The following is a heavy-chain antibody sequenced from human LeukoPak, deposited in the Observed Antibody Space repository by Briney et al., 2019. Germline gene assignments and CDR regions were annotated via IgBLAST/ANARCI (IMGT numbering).Heavy chain of an antibody. CDR2: IYYSGST. CDR3: ARHINGGPYDSLDV. Sequence: SETLSLTCTVSGGSISSSSYHWGWIRQPPGKGLEWIGSIYYSGSTYYNPSLKSRVTISVDTSKNQFSLKLSSVTAADTAVYYCARHINGGPYDSLDVWGQGTTVTVSS. J-gene: IGHJ6*02. V-gene: IGHV4-39*01. CDR1: GGSISSSSYH. D-gene: IGHD3-3*01.